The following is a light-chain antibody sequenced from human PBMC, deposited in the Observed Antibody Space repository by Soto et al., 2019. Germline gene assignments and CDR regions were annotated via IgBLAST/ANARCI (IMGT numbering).Light chain of an antibody. V-gene: IGKV3-15*01. CDR2: AAS. CDR3: QHYNNWPPWT. J-gene: IGKJ1*01. CDR1: QSISTN. Sequence: IVMTQSPVIMSVSPGERATLSCRASQSISTNLAWYQQKPGQAPRLLIYAASTRATGIPARFSGGGSGTEFTLTISSLQSEDFAVYYCQHYNNWPPWTFGQGTKVE.